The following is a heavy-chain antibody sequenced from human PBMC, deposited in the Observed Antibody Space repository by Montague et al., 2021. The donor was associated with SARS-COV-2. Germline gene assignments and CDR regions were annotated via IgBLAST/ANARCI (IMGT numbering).Heavy chain of an antibody. V-gene: IGHV4-4*07. Sequence: SETLSLTCAVSGGSISSYYWSWIRQPAGKGLEWIGRIYTSGSTNYNPSLKSRVTMSVDTSKSQFSLKLSSVTAADTAVYYCARDGSAVAGLPRIYGLDVWGQGTTVTVSS. CDR1: GGSISSYY. J-gene: IGHJ6*02. CDR3: ARDGSAVAGLPRIYGLDV. D-gene: IGHD6-19*01. CDR2: IYTSGST.